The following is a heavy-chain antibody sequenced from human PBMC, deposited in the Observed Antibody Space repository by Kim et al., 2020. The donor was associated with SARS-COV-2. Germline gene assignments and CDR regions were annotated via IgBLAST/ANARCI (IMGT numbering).Heavy chain of an antibody. V-gene: IGHV3-23*01. J-gene: IGHJ4*02. CDR3: AKRMGVGGNYFDY. Sequence: YADSVKGRFTSSRDNSKNTLYLQMNSLRAEDTAVYYCAKRMGVGGNYFDYWGQGTLVTVSS. D-gene: IGHD1-26*01.